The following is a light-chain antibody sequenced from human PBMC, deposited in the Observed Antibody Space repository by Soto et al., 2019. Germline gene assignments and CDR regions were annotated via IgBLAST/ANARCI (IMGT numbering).Light chain of an antibody. CDR2: AAS. CDR3: QQLNSYPRT. CDR1: QGISSY. V-gene: IGKV1-9*01. Sequence: DSLWTQSPSFLSASVGDRVTITCRASQGISSYLAWYQQEPGKAPKLLIYAASTMPSGVLSNFSSSGSGTEFPLAISSLHLEDSGTYYSQQLNSYPRTFGQGTKVDIK. J-gene: IGKJ1*01.